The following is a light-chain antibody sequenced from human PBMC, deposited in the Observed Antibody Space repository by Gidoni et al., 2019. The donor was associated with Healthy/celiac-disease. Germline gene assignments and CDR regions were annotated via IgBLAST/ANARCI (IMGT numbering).Light chain of an antibody. CDR2: GAS. V-gene: IGKV3-20*01. CDR3: QQYGSSLLT. CDR1: QSVSSSY. Sequence: DIVLTQSPVTLSLSPGERATLSCRASQSVSSSYLAWYQQKPGQAPRLLIYGASSRATGIPDRFSGSGSGTDFTLTISRLEPEDFAVYYCQQYGSSLLTFGGXTKVEIK. J-gene: IGKJ4*01.